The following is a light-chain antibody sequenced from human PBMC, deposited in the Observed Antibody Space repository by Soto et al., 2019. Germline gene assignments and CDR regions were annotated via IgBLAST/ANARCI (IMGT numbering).Light chain of an antibody. CDR1: SSDVGGYNY. V-gene: IGLV2-11*01. CDR3: CSYAGSYTFHVV. Sequence: QSALTQPRSVSGSPGQSVTISCTGTSSDVGGYNYVSWYQQHPGKAPKLMIYDVSMRPSGVPDRFSGSKSGNTASLTISGLQAEDEADYYCCSYAGSYTFHVVFGGGTKLTVL. J-gene: IGLJ2*01. CDR2: DVS.